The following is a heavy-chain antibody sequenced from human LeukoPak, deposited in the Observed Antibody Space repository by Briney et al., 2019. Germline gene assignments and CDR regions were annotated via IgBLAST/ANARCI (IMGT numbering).Heavy chain of an antibody. Sequence: PSETLSLTCTVSGGSISSSSYYWGWIRQTPGKGLEWIGSIYYSGSTFYSPSLKSRVTISVDTSKNQFSLKLSSVTAADMAVYYCARGKMATMKDPHFDYWGQGTLVTVSS. CDR2: IYYSGST. J-gene: IGHJ4*02. D-gene: IGHD5-24*01. CDR3: ARGKMATMKDPHFDY. V-gene: IGHV4-39*01. CDR1: GGSISSSSYY.